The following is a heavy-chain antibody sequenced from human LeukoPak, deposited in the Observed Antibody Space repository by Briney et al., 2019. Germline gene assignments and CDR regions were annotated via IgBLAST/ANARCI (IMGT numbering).Heavy chain of an antibody. CDR3: AREESIGRYQFLHDY. Sequence: ASVKLSCKASGYTFIRNGISWVRQAPGQGLEWMGWISPYNENRKYLQKLQGRVTLSTDTSTSTAYMELRSLTCDDTAVYYCAREESIGRYQFLHDYWGRGTLVTVSS. J-gene: IGHJ4*02. V-gene: IGHV1-18*01. CDR1: GYTFIRNG. D-gene: IGHD1-26*01. CDR2: ISPYNENR.